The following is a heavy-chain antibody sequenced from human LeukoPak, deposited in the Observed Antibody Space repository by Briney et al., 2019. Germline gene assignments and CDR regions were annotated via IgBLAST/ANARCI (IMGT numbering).Heavy chain of an antibody. CDR3: ARGLRQGSAWSWGPKEKSYQYMDV. V-gene: IGHV4-34*01. J-gene: IGHJ6*04. D-gene: IGHD6-19*01. CDR1: GGSFSGYY. CDR2: INHSGST. Sequence: PSETLSLTCAVYGGSFSGYYWSWIRQPPGEGLEWIGEINHSGSTNYNPSLESRVTVSADTSRNQLSLSLTSVTAADAAVYFCARGLRQGSAWSWGPKEKSYQYMDVWGTGTTVIVSS.